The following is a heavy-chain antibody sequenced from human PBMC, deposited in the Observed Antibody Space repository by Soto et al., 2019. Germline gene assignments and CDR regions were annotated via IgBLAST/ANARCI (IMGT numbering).Heavy chain of an antibody. CDR3: ARDVGAGETTVANNWFDP. CDR2: ISPHNDDT. Sequence: ASVKVSCKASGYSFSSYGITWVRQAPGQGLEWLGWISPHNDDTNYAQKLQGRVTMTTDTSTSTAYMELRSLRSDDTAVYYCARDVGAGETTVANNWFDPWGQGTLVTVSS. CDR1: GYSFSSYG. V-gene: IGHV1-18*01. J-gene: IGHJ5*02. D-gene: IGHD4-17*01.